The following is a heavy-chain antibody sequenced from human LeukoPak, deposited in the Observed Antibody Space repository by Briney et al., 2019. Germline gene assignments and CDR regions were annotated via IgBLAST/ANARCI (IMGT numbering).Heavy chain of an antibody. D-gene: IGHD2-21*02. CDR3: AGGVTTEWFDP. V-gene: IGHV4-4*07. J-gene: IGHJ5*02. CDR1: GGSISSYY. CDR2: FYTSGST. Sequence: PSETLSLTWTVSGGSISSYYWSWIRQPAGKGLEWIGRFYTSGSTNYNPSLKSRVTMSVDTSKNQFSLNLNSVTAADTAVYYCAGGVTTEWFDPWGQGTLVTVSS.